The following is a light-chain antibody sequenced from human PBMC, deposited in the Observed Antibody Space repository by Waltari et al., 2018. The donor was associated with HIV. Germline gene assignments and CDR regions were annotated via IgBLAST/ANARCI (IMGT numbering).Light chain of an antibody. CDR2: AVS. Sequence: IQLTQSPSFLSASVGDRVRITCRATQGVGSYLAWYQKKPGKAPKLLIYAVSVLQSGVPSRCSGSGSGTEFTLTISGLQPEDLATYFCQQLKTYPVTFGGGTKV. CDR3: QQLKTYPVT. J-gene: IGKJ4*01. V-gene: IGKV1-9*01. CDR1: QGVGSY.